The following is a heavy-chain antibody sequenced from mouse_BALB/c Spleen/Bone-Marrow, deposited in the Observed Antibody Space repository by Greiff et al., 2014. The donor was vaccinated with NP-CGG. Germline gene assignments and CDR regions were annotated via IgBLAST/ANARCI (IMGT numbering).Heavy chain of an antibody. D-gene: IGHD4-1*01. J-gene: IGHJ1*01. V-gene: IGHV5-12-1*01. CDR2: ISSGGGST. CDR1: GFAFSSYD. Sequence: VESGGGLVKPGGSLKLSCAASGFAFSSYDMSWVRQTPEKRLEWVAYISSGGGSTYYPDTVKGRFTISRDNAKNTLYLQMSSLKSEDTAMYYCARHKLGRWYFDVWGAGTTVTVSS. CDR3: ARHKLGRWYFDV.